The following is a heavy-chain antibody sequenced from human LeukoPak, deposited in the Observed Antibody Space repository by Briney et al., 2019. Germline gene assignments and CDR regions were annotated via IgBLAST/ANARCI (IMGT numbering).Heavy chain of an antibody. CDR3: AKQLGYCSDGSCYFPY. CDR1: GFTFSSYW. D-gene: IGHD2-15*01. Sequence: QSGGSLRLSCAASGFTFSSYWMHWVRQAPGKGLVWVSRINSDGSSRSYADSVKGRFTISRDNAKNTLYLQMNSLRAEDTAVYYCAKQLGYCSDGSCYFPYWGQGTLVTVSS. J-gene: IGHJ4*02. V-gene: IGHV3-74*01. CDR2: INSDGSSR.